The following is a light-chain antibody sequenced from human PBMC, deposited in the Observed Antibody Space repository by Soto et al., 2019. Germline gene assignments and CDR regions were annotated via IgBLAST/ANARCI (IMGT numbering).Light chain of an antibody. CDR3: QQRSNWPRT. CDR1: QSVSSY. CDR2: DAS. V-gene: IGKV3-11*01. J-gene: IGKJ2*01. Sequence: EIVLTQSPATLSLSPGERATLSCRTSQSVSSYLAWYQQAPGQAPRLLIYDASNRATGIPARFSGSGSGTDFTLTISSLEPEDFALYYCQQRSNWPRTFGQGTKLEIK.